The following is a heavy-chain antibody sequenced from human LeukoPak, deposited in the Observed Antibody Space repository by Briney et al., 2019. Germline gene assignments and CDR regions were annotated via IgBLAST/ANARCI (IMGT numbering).Heavy chain of an antibody. CDR3: ARDVIAAADLYNWFDP. J-gene: IGHJ5*02. V-gene: IGHV6-1*01. CDR1: GDSVSSNSAA. Sequence: SQTLSLTCAISGDSVSSNSAAWNWIRQSPSRGLEWLGRTYYRSKWYNDYAVSVKSRITINPDTSKNQFSLQLNSVTPEDTAVYYCARDVIAAADLYNWFDPWGQGTLVTVSP. CDR2: TYYRSKWYN. D-gene: IGHD6-13*01.